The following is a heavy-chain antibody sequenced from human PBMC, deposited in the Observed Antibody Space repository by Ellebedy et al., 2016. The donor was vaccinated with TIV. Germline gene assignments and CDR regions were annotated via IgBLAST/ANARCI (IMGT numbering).Heavy chain of an antibody. J-gene: IGHJ6*03. CDR1: GGSFNNYY. Sequence: SETLSLTCIVSGGSFNNYYWTWIRQSPGKGLEWIGNIFYSGRTHYNPSLNSRLTISVDPAKNQFSLNLNSLTAADTAIYYCARANYYYLYLDVWGKGTTVTASS. V-gene: IGHV4-59*01. CDR3: ARANYYYLYLDV. CDR2: IFYSGRT.